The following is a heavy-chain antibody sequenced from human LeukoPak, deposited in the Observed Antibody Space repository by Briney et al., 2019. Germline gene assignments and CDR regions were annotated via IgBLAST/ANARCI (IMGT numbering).Heavy chain of an antibody. J-gene: IGHJ4*02. CDR1: GFTFSSYS. CDR2: ISSSSSYI. D-gene: IGHD3-22*01. V-gene: IGHV3-21*01. Sequence: KPGGSLSLPCAASGFTFSSYSMNWVRQAPGKGLEWVSSISSSSSYIYYADSVKGRFTISRDNAKNSLYLQMNSLSAEDTAVYYCARVRPPGYYDSSGYTFDYWGQGTLVTVSS. CDR3: ARVRPPGYYDSSGYTFDY.